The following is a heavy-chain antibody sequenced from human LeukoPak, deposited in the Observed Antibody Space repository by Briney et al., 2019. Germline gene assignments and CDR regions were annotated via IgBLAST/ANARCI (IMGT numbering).Heavy chain of an antibody. V-gene: IGHV4-31*03. CDR3: ARYCSSSKCPFDS. CDR1: GGSISSGVYY. Sequence: SQTLSLTCTVSGGSISSGVYYWSWIRQHPGKGLEWVGYIHHSGTTFYNPSLKSRVTISMDTSNNEFSLRLSAVTDADTAVYYCARYCSSSKCPFDSWGQGTLVTVSS. CDR2: IHHSGTT. D-gene: IGHD2-2*01. J-gene: IGHJ4*02.